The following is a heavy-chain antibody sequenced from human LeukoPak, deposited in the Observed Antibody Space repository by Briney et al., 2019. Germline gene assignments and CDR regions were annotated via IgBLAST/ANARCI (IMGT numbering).Heavy chain of an antibody. CDR2: IYYSGST. Sequence: PSETLSLTCTVSGGSISSGDYYWSWIRQPPGKGLEWIGYIYYSGSTYYNPSLKSRVTISVDTSKNQFSLKLNSVTAADMAVYYCAREGYSYGYQFYFQHWGQGTLVTVSS. J-gene: IGHJ1*01. V-gene: IGHV4-30-4*01. CDR3: AREGYSYGYQFYFQH. D-gene: IGHD5-18*01. CDR1: GGSISSGDYY.